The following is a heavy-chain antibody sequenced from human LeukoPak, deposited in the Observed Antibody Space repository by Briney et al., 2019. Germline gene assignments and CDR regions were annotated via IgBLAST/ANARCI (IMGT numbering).Heavy chain of an antibody. CDR2: IRAYNGNT. CDR3: ARDKSITIFGVVSPGGY. Sequence: ASVKVSCKASGYTFTSYGISWVRQAPGQGLEWMGWIRAYNGNTNYAQKLQGRVTMTTDTSTSTAYMELGSLRSDDTAVYYCARDKSITIFGVVSPGGYWGQGTLVTVSS. D-gene: IGHD3-3*01. CDR1: GYTFTSYG. J-gene: IGHJ4*02. V-gene: IGHV1-18*01.